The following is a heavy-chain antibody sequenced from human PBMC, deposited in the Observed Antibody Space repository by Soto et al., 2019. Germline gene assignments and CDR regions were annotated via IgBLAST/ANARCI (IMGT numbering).Heavy chain of an antibody. Sequence: GESLKISCKGSGYSFTSYWIGWVRQMPGKGLEWMGIIYPGDSDTRYSPSFQGQVTISADKSISTAYLQWSSLKASDTAMYYCARGRDYSGYERYYYYYYMDVWGKGTTVTVSS. J-gene: IGHJ6*03. CDR3: ARGRDYSGYERYYYYYYMDV. CDR2: IYPGDSDT. V-gene: IGHV5-51*01. D-gene: IGHD5-12*01. CDR1: GYSFTSYW.